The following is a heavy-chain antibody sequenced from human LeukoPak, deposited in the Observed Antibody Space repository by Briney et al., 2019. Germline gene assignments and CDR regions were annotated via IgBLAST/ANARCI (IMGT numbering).Heavy chain of an antibody. CDR3: AREAYYYYMDV. V-gene: IGHV1-18*01. CDR1: GYTFTTYG. J-gene: IGHJ6*03. Sequence: ASVKVSCKASGYTFTTYGISWVRQAPGQGFEWMGWISAYNGNTNYAQKLQGRVTMTTDTSTSTAYMELRSLRSDDKAVYYCAREAYYYYMDVWGKGTTVTVSS. CDR2: ISAYNGNT.